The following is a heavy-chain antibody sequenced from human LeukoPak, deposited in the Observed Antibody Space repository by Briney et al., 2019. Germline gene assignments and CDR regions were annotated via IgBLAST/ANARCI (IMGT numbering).Heavy chain of an antibody. CDR2: IKRDGSEK. V-gene: IGHV3-7*01. J-gene: IGHJ3*02. D-gene: IGHD1/OR15-1a*01. CDR3: AKGRSGTIGSAFDI. Sequence: GGSLRLSCAASGFIFSDYWLSWVRQAPGKGLEWVANIKRDGSEKYYVDSVKGRFTISRDNAKNSLYLQMSSLGAEDTAVYYCAKGRSGTIGSAFDIWGQGTMVTVSS. CDR1: GFIFSDYW.